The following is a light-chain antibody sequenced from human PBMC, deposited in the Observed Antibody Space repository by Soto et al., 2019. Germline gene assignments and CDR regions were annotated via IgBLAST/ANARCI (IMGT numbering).Light chain of an antibody. J-gene: IGKJ1*01. V-gene: IGKV3-11*01. CDR1: QSIGTY. CDR3: QQNSNFQET. Sequence: EIVLTQSPATLSLSPGDRATLSCRASQSIGTYVTWCQQKPAQPPRLLIYAASNMVTGIPDRTSGSGSGTDFCLTISSLEPEDSAVYYCQQNSNFQETFGQGTKVESK. CDR2: AAS.